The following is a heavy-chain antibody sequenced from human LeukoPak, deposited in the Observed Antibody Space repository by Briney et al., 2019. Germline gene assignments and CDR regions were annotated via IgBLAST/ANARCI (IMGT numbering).Heavy chain of an antibody. CDR1: GFTFSGSA. J-gene: IGHJ3*02. CDR2: IRSKAHSYAT. V-gene: IGHV3-73*01. D-gene: IGHD3-22*01. CDR3: TRHGGRDYYDSSEDAFDI. Sequence: GGSLRLSCAASGFTFSGSAMHWVRQASGKGLEWVGRIRSKAHSYATAYAASVKGRFTISRDDSKNTAYLQMNSLKTEDTAVYYCTRHGGRDYYDSSEDAFDIWGQGTMVIVSS.